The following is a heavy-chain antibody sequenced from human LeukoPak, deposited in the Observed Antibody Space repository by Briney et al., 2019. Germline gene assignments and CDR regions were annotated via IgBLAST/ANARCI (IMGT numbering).Heavy chain of an antibody. CDR2: FYHSGIT. Sequence: PSETLSLTCTVSGYSISSGYFWGWIRQPPGKGLEWIGSFYHSGITYYNPSLKSRVTISVEMSKNQFSLKLSSVTAADTAVYYCARVSGRFTWYFDLWGRGTLVTVSS. J-gene: IGHJ2*01. CDR1: GYSISSGYF. CDR3: ARVSGRFTWYFDL. V-gene: IGHV4-38-2*02.